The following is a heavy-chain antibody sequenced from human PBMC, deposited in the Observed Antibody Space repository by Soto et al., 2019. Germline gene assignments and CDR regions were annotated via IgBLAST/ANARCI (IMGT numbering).Heavy chain of an antibody. D-gene: IGHD3-16*01. J-gene: IGHJ4*02. CDR3: AKDENYDYIWGIQNPYYFDY. Sequence: GGSLRLSCAASGFTFSSYGMHWVRQAPGKGLEWVAVISYDGSNKYYADSVKGRFTISRDNSKNTLYLQMNSLRAEDTAVYYCAKDENYDYIWGIQNPYYFDYWGQGTLVTVSS. V-gene: IGHV3-30*18. CDR1: GFTFSSYG. CDR2: ISYDGSNK.